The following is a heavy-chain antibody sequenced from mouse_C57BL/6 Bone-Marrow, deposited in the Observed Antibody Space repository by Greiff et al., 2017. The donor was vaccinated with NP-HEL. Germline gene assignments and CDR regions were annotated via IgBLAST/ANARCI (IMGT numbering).Heavy chain of an antibody. D-gene: IGHD3-2*02. CDR2: IWSGGST. V-gene: IGHV2-2*01. Sequence: QVQLQQSGPGLVQPSQSLSITCTVSGFSLTSYGVHWVRQSPGKGLEWLGVIWSGGSTDYNAAFISRLSISKDNSKSQVFFKMNSLQDDDTAIYYCARTSAQRTWFAYWGQGTLVTVSA. CDR1: GFSLTSYG. CDR3: ARTSAQRTWFAY. J-gene: IGHJ3*01.